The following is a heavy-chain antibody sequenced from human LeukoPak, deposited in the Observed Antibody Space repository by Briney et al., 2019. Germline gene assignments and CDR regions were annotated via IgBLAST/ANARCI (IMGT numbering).Heavy chain of an antibody. CDR2: IIPILGIA. CDR3: ARGMVRDSSSWSRGPPFDY. V-gene: IGHV1-69*04. D-gene: IGHD6-13*01. CDR1: GGTFSSYA. J-gene: IGHJ4*02. Sequence: SVKVSCKASGGTFSSYAISWVRQAPGQGLEWMGRIIPILGIANYAQKFQGRVTITADKSTSTAYMELSSLRSEDTAVYYCARGMVRDSSSWSRGPPFDYWGQGTLVTVSS.